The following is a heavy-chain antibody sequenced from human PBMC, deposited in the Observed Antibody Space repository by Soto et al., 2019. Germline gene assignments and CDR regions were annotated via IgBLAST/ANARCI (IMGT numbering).Heavy chain of an antibody. D-gene: IGHD1-7*01. J-gene: IGHJ4*02. Sequence: PGVSLRLSFAASGFTFSSYAMSWVRQDPGKGLEWVSAISGSGRSTYYADSVKGRFTISRDNSKNTLYLQMNSLRGEDTAVYYCAKGKDWNWDYWGQGILVTVSS. CDR1: GFTFSSYA. CDR3: AKGKDWNWDY. V-gene: IGHV3-23*01. CDR2: ISGSGRST.